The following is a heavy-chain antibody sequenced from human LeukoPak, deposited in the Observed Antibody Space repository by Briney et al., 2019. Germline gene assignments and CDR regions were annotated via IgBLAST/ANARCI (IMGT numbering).Heavy chain of an antibody. V-gene: IGHV3-48*04. CDR2: ISSSSSTI. D-gene: IGHD2-15*01. Sequence: GGSLRLSCAASGFTFSSYSMNWVRQAPGKGLEWVSYISSSSSTIYYADSVKGRFTISRDNAKNSLYLQMNSLRAEDTAVYYCAKGGAAALILYYYYGMDVWGQGTTVTVSS. CDR3: AKGGAAALILYYYYGMDV. J-gene: IGHJ6*02. CDR1: GFTFSSYS.